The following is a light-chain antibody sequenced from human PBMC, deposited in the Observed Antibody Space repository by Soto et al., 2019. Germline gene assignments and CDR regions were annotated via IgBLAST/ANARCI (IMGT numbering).Light chain of an antibody. CDR1: QTVNTY. V-gene: IGKV1-39*01. CDR2: AAS. CDR3: QQGYSNPWT. J-gene: IGKJ1*01. Sequence: DIQMTQSPSSLSASIGDRVTITCRASQTVNTYLHWYQQKPGKAPKLLIDAASNLQSGVPSRFSGSGSGTNFTLSLNSLQPEDFATYYCQQGYSNPWTFGQGTKVDIK.